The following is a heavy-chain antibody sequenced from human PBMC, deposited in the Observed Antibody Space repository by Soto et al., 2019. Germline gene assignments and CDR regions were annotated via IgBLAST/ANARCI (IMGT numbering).Heavy chain of an antibody. Sequence: QVQLVQSGAEVKKPGSSVKVSCKASGGTFSSYAISWVRQAPGQGHEWMGGIIPIFGTANYAQKFQGRVTITADESTSTAYMELSSLRSEATVVYYSAKGVAAAGPVYYYYYYCGMDVWCRGTTVTVS. V-gene: IGHV1-69*01. CDR2: IIPIFGTA. CDR3: AKGVAAAGPVYYYYYYCGMDV. CDR1: GGTFSSYA. J-gene: IGHJ6*02. D-gene: IGHD6-13*01.